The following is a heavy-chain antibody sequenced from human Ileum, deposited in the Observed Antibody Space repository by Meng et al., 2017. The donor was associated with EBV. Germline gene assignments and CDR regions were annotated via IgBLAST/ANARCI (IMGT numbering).Heavy chain of an antibody. CDR1: GYTCSNYA. CDR2: INADNGNT. V-gene: IGHV1-3*01. J-gene: IGHJ4*01. CDR3: ARVERGVKFDK. D-gene: IGHD2-21*01. Sequence: QHQRLPAGDEVKKPGASLKLSCKSSGYTCSNYAIHWLHQATGQRPEWMGWINADNGNTKYSKKFQGRVTITRNTPASTVYMDVRSLRSEDTAVYFCARVERGVKFDKWGQGTLVTVSS.